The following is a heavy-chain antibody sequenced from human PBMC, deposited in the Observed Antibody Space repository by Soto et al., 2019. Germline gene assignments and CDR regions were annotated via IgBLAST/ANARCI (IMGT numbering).Heavy chain of an antibody. CDR3: ARDFGGFDP. V-gene: IGHV1-18*01. J-gene: IGHJ5*02. CDR2: ISTCNGDT. CDR1: GYTFTRSG. D-gene: IGHD3-3*01. Sequence: ASVKVSCKASGYTFTRSGISWVRQAPGQGLEWMGWISTCNGDTNYAQTFQGRVTMTTDTSTSTVHMEVRSLRSDDTAVYYCARDFGGFDPWGQGTLVTGSS.